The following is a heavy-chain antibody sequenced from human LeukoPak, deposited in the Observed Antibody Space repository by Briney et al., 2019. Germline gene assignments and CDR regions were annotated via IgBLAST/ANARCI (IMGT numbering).Heavy chain of an antibody. V-gene: IGHV4-4*07. CDR3: ASRRYYYDSSGYYYFDY. CDR1: GGSISSYY. Sequence: SETLSLTCTVSGGSISSYYWSWIRQPAGKGLEWIGRIYTSGSTNYDPSLKSRVTMSVDTSKNQFSLKLSSVTAADTAVYYCASRRYYYDSSGYYYFDYWGQGTLVTVSS. CDR2: IYTSGST. D-gene: IGHD3-22*01. J-gene: IGHJ4*02.